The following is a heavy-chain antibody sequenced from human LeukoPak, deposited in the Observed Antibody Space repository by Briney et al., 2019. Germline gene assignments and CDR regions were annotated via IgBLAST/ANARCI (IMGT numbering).Heavy chain of an antibody. Sequence: GGSLRLSCAASGFSFTTYWMGWVRQAPGKGLEWVANINQDESSQSYVDAVRGRFTISRDNAKNSLNLQMNSLRGEDTAVYFCARLGPVTKDHYCDYWGQGTLVTVSS. CDR1: GFSFTTYW. J-gene: IGHJ4*02. CDR3: ARLGPVTKDHYCDY. CDR2: INQDESSQ. D-gene: IGHD4-17*01. V-gene: IGHV3-7*01.